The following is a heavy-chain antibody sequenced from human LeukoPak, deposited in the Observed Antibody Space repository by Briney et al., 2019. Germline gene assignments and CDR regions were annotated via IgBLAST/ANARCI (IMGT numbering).Heavy chain of an antibody. CDR3: ANGNRCTSPNCLGYYYYYMDV. CDR1: GFTFSSYA. V-gene: IGHV3-23*01. J-gene: IGHJ6*03. Sequence: GGSLRLSCAASGFTFSSYAMNWVRQAPGRGLEWVSGFSGSGGTTYYADSVKGRFTISRDNSKDTLYLQMNSLRAEDTAVYYCANGNRCTSPNCLGYYYYYMDVWGKGTTVTVSS. D-gene: IGHD2-8*01. CDR2: FSGSGGTT.